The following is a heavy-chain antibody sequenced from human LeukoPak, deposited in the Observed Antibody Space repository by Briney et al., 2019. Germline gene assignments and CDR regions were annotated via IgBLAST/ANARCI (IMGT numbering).Heavy chain of an antibody. Sequence: SETLSLTYTVSGGSISSYYWSWIRQPPGKGLEWIGYIYYSGSTNYNPSLKSRVTISVDTSKNQFSLKLSSVTAADTAVYYCAGQTGYYTYNWFDPWGQGTLVTVSS. V-gene: IGHV4-59*08. J-gene: IGHJ5*02. D-gene: IGHD3/OR15-3a*01. CDR3: AGQTGYYTYNWFDP. CDR2: IYYSGST. CDR1: GGSISSYY.